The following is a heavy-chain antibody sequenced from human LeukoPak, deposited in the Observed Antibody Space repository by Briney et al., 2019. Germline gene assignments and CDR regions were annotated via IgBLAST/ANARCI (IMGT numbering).Heavy chain of an antibody. CDR1: GGSISTYY. V-gene: IGHV4-34*01. CDR2: INHSGSS. CDR3: ARRNPSSGWPFDY. Sequence: SETLSLTCTVSGGSISTYYWTWIRQPPGKGLEWIGEINHSGSSNYSPSLKGRVTISVDTSKNQFSLKQSSVTAADTAVYYCARRNPSSGWPFDYWGQGTLVTVSS. D-gene: IGHD6-19*01. J-gene: IGHJ4*02.